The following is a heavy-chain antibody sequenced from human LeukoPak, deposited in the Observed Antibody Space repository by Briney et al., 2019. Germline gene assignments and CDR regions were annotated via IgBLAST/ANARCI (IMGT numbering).Heavy chain of an antibody. Sequence: GGSLRLSCAASGFTFSSYAMPWVRQAPGKGLEWVAVISYDGSNKYYADSVKGRFTISRDNSKNTLYLQMNSLRAEDTAVYYCARGFFQVVVAATLFDYWGQGTLVTVSS. CDR1: GFTFSSYA. CDR2: ISYDGSNK. CDR3: ARGFFQVVVAATLFDY. D-gene: IGHD2-15*01. J-gene: IGHJ4*02. V-gene: IGHV3-30-3*01.